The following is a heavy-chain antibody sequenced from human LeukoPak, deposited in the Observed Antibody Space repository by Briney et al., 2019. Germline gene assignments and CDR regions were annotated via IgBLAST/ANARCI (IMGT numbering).Heavy chain of an antibody. CDR1: GGSFSGYY. CDR2: INDSGGT. CDR3: ARGPRRGYSYGWRYYGMDV. V-gene: IGHV4-34*01. J-gene: IGHJ6*02. D-gene: IGHD5-18*01. Sequence: SETLSLTCAVHGGSFSGYYWSWIRQPPGKGLELIGEINDSGGTNYNPSLKSRVTISVDTSKNQFSLMLTSVTAADAAVCWCARGPRRGYSYGWRYYGMDVWGQGTTVTVSS.